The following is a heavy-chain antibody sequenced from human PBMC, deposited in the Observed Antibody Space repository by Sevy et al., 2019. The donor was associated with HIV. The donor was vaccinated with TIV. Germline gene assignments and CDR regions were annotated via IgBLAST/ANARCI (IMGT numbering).Heavy chain of an antibody. CDR3: AKVPAGGTTLYYYYYMDV. D-gene: IGHD1-7*01. CDR2: IRYDGSNK. CDR1: GFTFSSYG. V-gene: IGHV3-30*02. Sequence: GGSLRLSCVASGFTFSSYGMYWVRQAPGKGLEWVAFIRYDGSNKYYADSVKGRFTISRDNSKNTLYLQMNSLRAEDTAVYYCAKVPAGGTTLYYYYYMDVWDKGTTVTVSS. J-gene: IGHJ6*03.